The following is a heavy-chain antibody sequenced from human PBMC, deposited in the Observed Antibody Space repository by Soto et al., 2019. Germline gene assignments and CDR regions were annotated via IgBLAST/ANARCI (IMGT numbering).Heavy chain of an antibody. D-gene: IGHD4-17*01. J-gene: IGHJ3*02. CDR2: ISYDGGNK. CDR1: GFTFSSYC. V-gene: IGHV3-30*18. Sequence: XGSLRVSCAASGFTFSSYCMHWVRQAPGKGLEWVAVISYDGGNKYYADSVKGRFTISRDNSKNTLYLQMNSLRAEDTAVYYCAKSPSGSHGASAFDIWGQGTMVTVSS. CDR3: AKSPSGSHGASAFDI.